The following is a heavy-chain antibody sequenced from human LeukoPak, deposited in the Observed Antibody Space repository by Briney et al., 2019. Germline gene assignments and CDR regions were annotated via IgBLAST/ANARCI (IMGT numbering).Heavy chain of an antibody. V-gene: IGHV4-59*08. Sequence: SETLSLTCTVSGGSISSYYWSWIRQPPGKGLEWIGYIYYSGSTNYNPSLKSRVTISVDTSKNQFSLKLSSVTAADTAVYYCARGLRQQLSFFDYWGQGTLVTVSS. CDR3: ARGLRQQLSFFDY. CDR2: IYYSGST. CDR1: GGSISSYY. D-gene: IGHD6-13*01. J-gene: IGHJ4*02.